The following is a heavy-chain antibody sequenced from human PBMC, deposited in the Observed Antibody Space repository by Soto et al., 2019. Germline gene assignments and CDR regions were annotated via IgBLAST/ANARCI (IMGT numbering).Heavy chain of an antibody. CDR3: ARDYSSYGPFDY. CDR2: IRTGGTEK. Sequence: GGSLRLSCAASGFTYSTYTMHWVRQAPGKGLEWVSLIRTGGTEKHYAGSVRGRFTISRDNAKNSLYLQMNSLRAEDTAVYYCARDYSSYGPFDYWGQGTLVTVSS. J-gene: IGHJ4*02. D-gene: IGHD5-18*01. V-gene: IGHV3-30-3*01. CDR1: GFTYSTYT.